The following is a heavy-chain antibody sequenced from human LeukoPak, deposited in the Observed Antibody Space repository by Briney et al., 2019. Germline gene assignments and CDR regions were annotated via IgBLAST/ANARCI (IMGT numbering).Heavy chain of an antibody. J-gene: IGHJ6*02. Sequence: PGGSLRLSCAASGFIFSDHYMSWIRQAPGKGLEWVSYISSSGGTIYYADSVKGRFTISRDNAKNSLYLQMNSLRAEDTAVYYCARDAGTAWGYYYYFYGKDVWGQGTTVTVSS. CDR2: ISSSGGTI. D-gene: IGHD1-7*01. CDR1: GFIFSDHY. V-gene: IGHV3-11*01. CDR3: ARDAGTAWGYYYYFYGKDV.